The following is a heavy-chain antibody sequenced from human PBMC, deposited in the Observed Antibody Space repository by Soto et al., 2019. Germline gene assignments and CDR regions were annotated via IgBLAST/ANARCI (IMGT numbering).Heavy chain of an antibody. CDR3: ARFPAQYYFDY. Sequence: SETLSLTCAVYGGYFSGYYWSWIRQPPGKGLEWIGEINHSGSTNYNPSLKSRVTISVDTSKNQFSLKLSSVTAADTAVYYCARFPAQYYFDYWGQGTLVTVSS. V-gene: IGHV4-34*01. J-gene: IGHJ4*02. CDR1: GGYFSGYY. CDR2: INHSGST.